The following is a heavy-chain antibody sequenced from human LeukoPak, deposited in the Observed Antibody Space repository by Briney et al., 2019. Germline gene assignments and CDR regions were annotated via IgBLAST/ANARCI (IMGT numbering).Heavy chain of an antibody. V-gene: IGHV3-23*01. Sequence: GGSLRLSCAASGFTFSTYNMSWVRQAPGKGLEWVSAIRGGGENTYYADSVKGRFTISRDNSKDTLSLQMNSLRAEDTAVYYCAKISWDGRGTFYWGQGTLVTVSS. J-gene: IGHJ4*02. CDR2: IRGGGENT. D-gene: IGHD2-15*01. CDR1: GFTFSTYN. CDR3: AKISWDGRGTFY.